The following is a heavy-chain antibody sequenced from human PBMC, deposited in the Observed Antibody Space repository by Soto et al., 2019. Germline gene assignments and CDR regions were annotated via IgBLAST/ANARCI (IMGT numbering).Heavy chain of an antibody. Sequence: SETLSLTCTVSGVSMNSYYWSWIRQPPGKGLEWIGYIFNSESTNYNPSLKSRVTISVDTSKNQFSLKLTSVTAADTAVYYCARGKTYYYDSSGYHFDYWGQGTLVTVSS. CDR1: GVSMNSYY. CDR3: ARGKTYYYDSSGYHFDY. J-gene: IGHJ4*02. D-gene: IGHD3-22*01. CDR2: IFNSEST. V-gene: IGHV4-59*01.